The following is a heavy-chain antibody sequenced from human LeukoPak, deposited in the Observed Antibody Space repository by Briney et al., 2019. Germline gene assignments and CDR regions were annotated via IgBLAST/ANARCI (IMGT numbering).Heavy chain of an antibody. D-gene: IGHD5-12*01. Sequence: PGASVKVSCKASGYTFTSYGISWVRQAPGQGLEGMGWINPNSGGTNYAQKFQGWVTMTRDTSISTAYMELSRLRSDDTAVYYCARERPTNHYSGYDRAFDIWGQGTMVTVSS. CDR3: ARERPTNHYSGYDRAFDI. CDR2: INPNSGGT. J-gene: IGHJ3*02. CDR1: GYTFTSYG. V-gene: IGHV1-2*04.